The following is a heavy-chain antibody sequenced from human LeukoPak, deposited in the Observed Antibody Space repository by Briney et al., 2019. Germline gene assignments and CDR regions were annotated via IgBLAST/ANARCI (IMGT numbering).Heavy chain of an antibody. Sequence: PGGSLRLSCAASGFTFSNYWLTWVRQAPGKGLEWVANIKQDGSEKHYVDSVKGRFTISRDNAKRSLYLQMNSLRAEDTAVFYCARGVDYHYYSYMDFWGKGTTVTVSS. CDR1: GFTFSNYW. CDR2: IKQDGSEK. CDR3: ARGVDYHYYSYMDF. J-gene: IGHJ6*03. V-gene: IGHV3-7*01.